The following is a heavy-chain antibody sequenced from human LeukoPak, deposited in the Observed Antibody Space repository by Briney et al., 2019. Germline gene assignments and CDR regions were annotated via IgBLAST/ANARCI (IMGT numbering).Heavy chain of an antibody. J-gene: IGHJ4*01. D-gene: IGHD6-6*01. CDR3: GKERYGSSSVVDY. CDR2: ITGSGDST. CDR1: GFTFSSNA. V-gene: IGHV3-23*01. Sequence: PGGSLRLSCAASGFTFSSNAMNWVRQASGKGLEWVSGITGSGDSTYYADSVKGRFTISRDNSKNTVYLQMNSLRVEDTAVYHCGKERYGSSSVVDYWGHGTLVTVSS.